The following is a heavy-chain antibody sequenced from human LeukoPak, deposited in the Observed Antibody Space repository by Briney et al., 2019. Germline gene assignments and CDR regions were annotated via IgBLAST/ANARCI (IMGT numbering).Heavy chain of an antibody. V-gene: IGHV4-61*01. CDR3: ARGRAAAGTRWFDP. D-gene: IGHD6-13*01. J-gene: IGHJ5*02. Sequence: PSETLSLTRTVSGGSVSSGSYYWSWIRQPPGKGLEWIGYIYYSGSTNYNPSLKSRVTISVDTSKNQFSLKLSSVTAADTAVYYCARGRAAAGTRWFDPWGQGTLVTVSS. CDR2: IYYSGST. CDR1: GGSVSSGSYY.